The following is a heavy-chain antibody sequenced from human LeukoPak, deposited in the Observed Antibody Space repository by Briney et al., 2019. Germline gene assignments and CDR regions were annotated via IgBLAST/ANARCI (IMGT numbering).Heavy chain of an antibody. CDR2: IYYSGST. D-gene: IGHD5-12*01. V-gene: IGHV4-31*03. CDR3: ARGRGQFYGMDV. J-gene: IGHJ6*02. Sequence: NSSETLSLTCTVSGGSISSGGYYWSWIRQHPGKGLEWIGYIYYSGSTYYNPSLKSRVTISVDTSKNQFSLKLSSVTAADTAVYYCARGRGQFYGMDVWGQGTTVTVSS. CDR1: GGSISSGGYY.